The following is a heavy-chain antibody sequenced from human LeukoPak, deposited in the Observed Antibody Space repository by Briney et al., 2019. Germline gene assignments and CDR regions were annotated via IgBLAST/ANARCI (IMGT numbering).Heavy chain of an antibody. D-gene: IGHD1-1*01. V-gene: IGHV3-21*01. J-gene: IGHJ4*02. CDR2: ISSSSSYI. Sequence: PGGSLRLSCAASGFTFSSYWMSWVRQAPGKGLEWVSSISSSSSYIYYADSVKGRFTISRGNAKNSLYLQMNSLRAEDTAVYYCARMNAGDYWGQGTPVAVSS. CDR3: ARMNAGDY. CDR1: GFTFSSYW.